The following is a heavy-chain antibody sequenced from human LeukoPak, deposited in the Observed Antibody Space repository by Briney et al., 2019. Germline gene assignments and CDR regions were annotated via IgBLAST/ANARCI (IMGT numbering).Heavy chain of an antibody. CDR3: ARGTNVDTAMPYYYYYMDV. J-gene: IGHJ6*03. CDR2: INHSGST. V-gene: IGHV4-34*01. Sequence: SETLSLTCAVYGGSFSGYYWSWIRQPPGKGLEWIGEINHSGSTNYNPSLKSRVTISVDTSKNQFSLKLSSVTAADTAVYYCARGTNVDTAMPYYYYYMDVWGKGTTVTVSS. D-gene: IGHD5-18*01. CDR1: GGSFSGYY.